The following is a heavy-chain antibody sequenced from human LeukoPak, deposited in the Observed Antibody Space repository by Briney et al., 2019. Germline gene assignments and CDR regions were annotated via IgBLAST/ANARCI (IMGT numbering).Heavy chain of an antibody. D-gene: IGHD3-9*01. CDR3: AKAVDYDILTGILFDY. CDR1: GFTFSSYA. Sequence: GGSLRLSCAASGFTFSSYAMSWVRQAPGKGLEWVSAISGSGGSTYYADSVKGRFTISRDNSKNTLYLQMNGLRAEDTAVYYCAKAVDYDILTGILFDYWGQGTLVTVSS. J-gene: IGHJ4*02. CDR2: ISGSGGST. V-gene: IGHV3-23*01.